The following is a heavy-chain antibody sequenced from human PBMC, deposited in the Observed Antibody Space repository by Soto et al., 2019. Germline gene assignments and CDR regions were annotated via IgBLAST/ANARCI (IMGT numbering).Heavy chain of an antibody. CDR3: ARESYCRSTGCPYYFDY. Sequence: QVQLVESGGGLVKPGGSLRLSCAASGFTFSDYYMSWIRQAPGKGLEWVSYISSSSSYTNYADSVKGRFTISRDNAKNSLYLHMHSLRADDTAVYYCARESYCRSTGCPYYFDYWGQGTLVTVSS. J-gene: IGHJ4*02. CDR1: GFTFSDYY. CDR2: ISSSSSYT. D-gene: IGHD2-2*01. V-gene: IGHV3-11*05.